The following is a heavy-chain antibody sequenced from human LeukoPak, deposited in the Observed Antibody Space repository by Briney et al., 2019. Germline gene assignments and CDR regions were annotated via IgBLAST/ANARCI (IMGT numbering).Heavy chain of an antibody. Sequence: GGSLRLSRAASGFTVSSNYMSWVRQAPGKGLEWVSVIYSGGATYYTDSVKGRFTISRDNSKNTLYLQMNSLRAEDTAVYYCARGQHYDILTGYYTGYNWFDPWGQGTLVTVSS. CDR2: IYSGGAT. V-gene: IGHV3-53*01. D-gene: IGHD3-9*01. CDR1: GFTVSSNY. CDR3: ARGQHYDILTGYYTGYNWFDP. J-gene: IGHJ5*02.